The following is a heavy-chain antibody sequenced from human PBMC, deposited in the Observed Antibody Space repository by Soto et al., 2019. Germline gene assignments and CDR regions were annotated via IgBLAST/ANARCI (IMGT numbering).Heavy chain of an antibody. CDR1: GGSFTSNNW. Sequence: SETLSLTCAVSGGSFTSNNWWTWVRQPPGQGLEWIGEIYRTGSTNYNPSLKSRVTISLDKSTNRFSLNLTSVTAADTAVYFCARLRWETENNWFDPWGQGALVTVSS. D-gene: IGHD4-17*01. CDR2: IYRTGST. J-gene: IGHJ5*02. V-gene: IGHV4-4*02. CDR3: ARLRWETENNWFDP.